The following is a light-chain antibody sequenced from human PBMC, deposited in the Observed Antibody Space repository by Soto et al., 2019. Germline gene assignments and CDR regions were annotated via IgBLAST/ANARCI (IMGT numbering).Light chain of an antibody. CDR1: SSDVGGYNY. CDR3: SSYTSSSLYV. Sequence: QSVLTPPASVSGSPGQSITISCTGTSSDVGGYNYVSWYQQLPGKAPKLMIYDVSDRPSGVSNRFSGSKSGNTASLTISGLQAEDEADYYCSSYTSSSLYVFGTGTRSPS. CDR2: DVS. V-gene: IGLV2-14*01. J-gene: IGLJ1*01.